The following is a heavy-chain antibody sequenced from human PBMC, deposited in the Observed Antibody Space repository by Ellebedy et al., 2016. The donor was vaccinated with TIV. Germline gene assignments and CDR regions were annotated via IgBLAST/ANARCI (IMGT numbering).Heavy chain of an antibody. CDR2: IWYDGSNK. D-gene: IGHD1-26*01. Sequence: GGSLRLXXAASGFTFSSYGMHWVRQAPGKGLEWVAVIWYDGSNKYYADSVKGRFTISRDNSKNTLYLQMNSLRAEDTAVYYCARDRGSGGMDYWGQGTLVTVSS. CDR1: GFTFSSYG. V-gene: IGHV3-33*08. CDR3: ARDRGSGGMDY. J-gene: IGHJ4*02.